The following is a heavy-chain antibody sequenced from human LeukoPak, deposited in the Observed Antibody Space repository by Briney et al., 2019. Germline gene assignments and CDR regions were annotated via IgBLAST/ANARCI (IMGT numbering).Heavy chain of an antibody. CDR3: ASGAGHQLLYDYYYYYMDV. CDR2: IYYSGST. CDR1: GGSISSYY. J-gene: IGHJ6*03. Sequence: PSETLSLTCTVSGGSISSYYWSWIRRPPGKGLEWIGYIYYSGSTNYNPSLKSRVTISVDTSKNQFSLKLSSVTAADTAVYYCASGAGHQLLYDYYYYYMDVWGKGTTVTVSS. V-gene: IGHV4-59*01. D-gene: IGHD2-2*02.